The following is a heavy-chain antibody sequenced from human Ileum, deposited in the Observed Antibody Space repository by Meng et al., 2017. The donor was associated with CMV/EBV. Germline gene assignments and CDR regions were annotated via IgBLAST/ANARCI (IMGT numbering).Heavy chain of an antibody. CDR1: GGSITSYY. J-gene: IGHJ4*02. CDR2: IYVSGST. V-gene: IGHV4-4*07. D-gene: IGHD1-14*01. Sequence: VPLQESGPGLVKPSETLSLTCSISGGSITSYYWSWIRQPAGKGLEWIGRIYVSGSTNYNPSLKSRVTMSVDTSKNQFSLKLSSVTAADTAIYYCAKGTGVTDPFDYWGQGTLVTVPS. CDR3: AKGTGVTDPFDY.